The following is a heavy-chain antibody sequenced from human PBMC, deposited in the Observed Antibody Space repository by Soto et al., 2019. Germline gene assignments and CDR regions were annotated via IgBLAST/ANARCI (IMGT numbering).Heavy chain of an antibody. J-gene: IGHJ4*02. V-gene: IGHV4-39*01. CDR1: GGSISSSSHY. CDR3: RRLIQCSTTSCYFEY. CDR2: IKYSGKT. D-gene: IGHD2-2*01. Sequence: QLQLQESGPGLVKPSETLSLTCSVSGGSISSSSHYWAWIRQAPGKGLEWIGSIKYSGKTYYNPSLKGRVTLSVDTSTNWFTLKLSSLTAAVTALYYWRRLIQCSTTSCYFEYWGQGTLVTVSS.